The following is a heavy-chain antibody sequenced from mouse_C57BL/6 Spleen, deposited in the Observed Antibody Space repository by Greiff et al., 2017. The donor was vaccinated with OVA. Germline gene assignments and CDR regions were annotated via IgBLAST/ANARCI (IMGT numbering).Heavy chain of an antibody. V-gene: IGHV1-15*01. CDR1: GYTFTDYE. D-gene: IGHD5-5*01. J-gene: IGHJ4*01. Sequence: QVQLQQSGAELVRPGASVTLSCKASGYTFTDYEMHWVKQTPVHGLEWIGAIDPETGGTAYNQKFKGKAILTADKSSSTAYLELRSLTSEDSAVYYCTALYLEFMDYWGQGTTVTVSS. CDR2: IDPETGGT. CDR3: TALYLEFMDY.